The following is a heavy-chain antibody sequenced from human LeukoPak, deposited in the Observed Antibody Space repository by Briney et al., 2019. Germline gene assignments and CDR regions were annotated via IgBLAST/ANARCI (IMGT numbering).Heavy chain of an antibody. J-gene: IGHJ6*03. V-gene: IGHV3-7*01. D-gene: IGHD3-3*01. CDR3: ARLSVFLESFLPYYYMDV. CDR1: GFTLSNHW. Sequence: GGSLRLSCSVSGFTLSNHWMSWVRQAPGKGLEWVANIKFDGSDKYFVDSVKGRFTISRDNPKNSVYLQMSSLRAEDTAVYYCARLSVFLESFLPYYYMDVWGKGTTVIVSS. CDR2: IKFDGSDK.